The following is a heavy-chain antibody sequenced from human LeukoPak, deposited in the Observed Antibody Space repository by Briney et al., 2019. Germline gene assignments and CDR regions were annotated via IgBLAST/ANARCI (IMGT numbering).Heavy chain of an antibody. V-gene: IGHV1-3*01. CDR3: ARDTGYDFWSGTAWDY. J-gene: IGHJ4*02. Sequence: GASVKVSCKASGYTFTSYAMHWVRQAPGQRLEWMGWFNAGNGNTKYSQKFQGRVTITRDTSASTAYMELSSLRSEDTAVYYCARDTGYDFWSGTAWDYWGQGTLVTVSS. D-gene: IGHD3-3*01. CDR2: FNAGNGNT. CDR1: GYTFTSYA.